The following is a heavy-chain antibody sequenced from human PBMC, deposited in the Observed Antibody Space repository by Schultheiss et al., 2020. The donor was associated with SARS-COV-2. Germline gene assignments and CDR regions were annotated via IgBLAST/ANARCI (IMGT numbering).Heavy chain of an antibody. CDR2: IYYSGST. V-gene: IGHV4-38-2*02. CDR3: AREESDYYMSV. Sequence: SETLSLTCTVSGYSISSGYYWGWIRQPPGKGLEWIGSIYYSGSTNYNPSLKSRVTISVDTSKNQFSLKLSSVTAADTAVYYCAREESDYYMSVWGKGTTVTVSS. J-gene: IGHJ6*03. CDR1: GYSISSGYY.